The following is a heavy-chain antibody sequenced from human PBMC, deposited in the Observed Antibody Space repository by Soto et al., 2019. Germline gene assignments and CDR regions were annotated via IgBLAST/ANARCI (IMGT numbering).Heavy chain of an antibody. J-gene: IGHJ5*02. CDR3: TRVKSVLGSEGAYGGSWFDP. Sequence: SETLSLTCSVSGGSIRTPDWWSWVRQTPEKGLEWIGEIYHSGTPNYNPSLKSRVSMSVDKSNNQFSLKMYSVTAADTAVYYCTRVKSVLGSEGAYGGSWFDPWGQGTLVTVSS. CDR2: IYHSGTP. D-gene: IGHD5-12*01. CDR1: GGSIRTPDW. V-gene: IGHV4-4*02.